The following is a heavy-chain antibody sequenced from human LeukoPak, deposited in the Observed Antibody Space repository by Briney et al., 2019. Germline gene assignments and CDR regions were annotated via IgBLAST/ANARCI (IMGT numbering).Heavy chain of an antibody. CDR1: GDIFKKYG. D-gene: IGHD5-24*01. CDR2: IIPVLGIT. J-gene: IGHJ4*02. CDR3: MRGGWDGYNLDY. V-gene: IGHV1-69*04. Sequence: VASVKVSCKASGDIFKKYGIFWVRQAPGQGLECMGRIIPVLGITNNAQSFQGRVTITADKATSTAYLELSRLTSEDTAVYYCMRGGWDGYNLDYWGQGTLVIVSS.